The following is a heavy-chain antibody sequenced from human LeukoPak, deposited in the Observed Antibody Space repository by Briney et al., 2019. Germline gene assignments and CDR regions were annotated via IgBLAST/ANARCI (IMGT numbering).Heavy chain of an antibody. CDR2: ISCSGNTI. D-gene: IGHD6-19*01. V-gene: IGHV3-11*01. Sequence: GGSLTLSCAASGFPFSDYYMSWIRQAPGKGVEWVSYISCSGNTIFYADSVKTRFNISRDNAEHSLYLQMNSLRGEDTAVYYCAREVRAGFDYWGQGTLVTVSS. J-gene: IGHJ4*02. CDR1: GFPFSDYY. CDR3: AREVRAGFDY.